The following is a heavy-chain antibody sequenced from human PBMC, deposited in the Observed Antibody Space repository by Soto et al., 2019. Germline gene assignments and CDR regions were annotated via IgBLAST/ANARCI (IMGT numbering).Heavy chain of an antibody. CDR1: CCSITSYY. CDR2: IYHSGST. J-gene: IGHJ5*02. CDR3: ARVPDR. V-gene: IGHV4-59*12. D-gene: IGHD2-2*01. Sequence: SVTLSLTCTILCCSITSYYWSWIRQPPGKGLEWIGYIYHSGSTYYNPSLKSRVTISVDRSKNQFSLKLSSVTAADTAVYYCARVPDRWGQGTLVTVS.